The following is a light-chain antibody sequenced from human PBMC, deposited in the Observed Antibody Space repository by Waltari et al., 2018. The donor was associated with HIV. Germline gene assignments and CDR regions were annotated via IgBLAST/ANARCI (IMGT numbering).Light chain of an antibody. CDR2: DDN. CDR1: KIGTKD. V-gene: IGLV3-21*02. Sequence: YVLTQPPSVSVVPGQTATVACIGHKIGTKDVHCDRQRPGQAPEVGVHDDNVRPSEIPVRISGSNSGDMATLRIENVESDDEAVYSCQVWDPNDDWVFGGGTKLTVL. J-gene: IGLJ3*02. CDR3: QVWDPNDDWV.